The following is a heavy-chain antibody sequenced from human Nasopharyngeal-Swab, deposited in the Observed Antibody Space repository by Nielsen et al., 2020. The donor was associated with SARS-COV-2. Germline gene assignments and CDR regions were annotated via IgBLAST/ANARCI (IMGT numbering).Heavy chain of an antibody. D-gene: IGHD6-19*01. V-gene: IGHV4-39*01. J-gene: IGHJ4*02. Sequence: SETLSLTCTVSGGSISSSSYYWGWIRQPPGKGLEWIGSMYYSGTTYYNPSLKSRVTISVDTSKNQFSLKLSSVTAADTAVYYCASLSSGWYRRPFEYWGQGTLVTVSS. CDR3: ASLSSGWYRRPFEY. CDR1: GGSISSSSYY. CDR2: MYYSGTT.